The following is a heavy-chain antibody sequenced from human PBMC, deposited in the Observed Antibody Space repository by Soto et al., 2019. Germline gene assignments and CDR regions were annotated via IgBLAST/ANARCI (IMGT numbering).Heavy chain of an antibody. J-gene: IGHJ4*02. CDR2: ISGSGSNI. V-gene: IGHV3-23*01. Sequence: EVQLLESGGGLVQPGGSLRLSCAVSGLSLSNYAMSWVRQAPGKGLEWVSAISGSGSNIYYIDSVKGRFTISRDRSKTTLFLQMNNLRAEDTAVYYCAKGGITLVRGSFDYWGQGVLVTVSS. D-gene: IGHD3-10*01. CDR3: AKGGITLVRGSFDY. CDR1: GLSLSNYA.